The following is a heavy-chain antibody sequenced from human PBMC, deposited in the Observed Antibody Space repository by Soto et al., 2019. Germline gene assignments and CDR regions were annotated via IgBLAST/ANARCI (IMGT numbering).Heavy chain of an antibody. D-gene: IGHD5-18*01. Sequence: QFQLVQSGAEVKKPESSVKVSCKAPGGTFSTYAISWVRQAPGQGLEWMGGIIPMFGTANYAQRFQDRVTITADESTNTVNMELSSLRSEDTAVYFCASGIQLWLRRINNGYSGWGQGTLVTVSS. CDR1: GGTFSTYA. CDR3: ASGIQLWLRRINNGYSG. CDR2: IIPMFGTA. V-gene: IGHV1-69*12. J-gene: IGHJ4*02.